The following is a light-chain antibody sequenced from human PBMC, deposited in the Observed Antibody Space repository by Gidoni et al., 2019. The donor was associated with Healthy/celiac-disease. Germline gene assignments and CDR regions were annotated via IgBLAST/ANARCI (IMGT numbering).Light chain of an antibody. CDR2: EIS. V-gene: IGLV2-23*02. CDR1: RSDVGSYNL. Sequence: QSALTQPASVSGSPGPSITISCTGTRSDVGSYNLVSWFQQPPGKAPKLMIYEISKRPPGVSNRFSGSKSGNTASLTISGLQAEDEADYYCCSYAGSSTVWVFGGGTKLTVL. CDR3: CSYAGSSTVWV. J-gene: IGLJ3*02.